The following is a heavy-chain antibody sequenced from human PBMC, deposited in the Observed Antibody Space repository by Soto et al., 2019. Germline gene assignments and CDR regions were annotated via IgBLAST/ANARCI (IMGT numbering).Heavy chain of an antibody. CDR1: GFTVSSNF. J-gene: IGHJ4*02. D-gene: IGHD6-13*01. V-gene: IGHV3-66*01. CDR3: ASIQWGSSSHIDS. Sequence: GGSLRLSCAASGFTVSSNFMSWVRQAPGKGLEWVLVIYSGGSTYYADSVKGRFTISRDNSKNTLYLQMNSLRAEDTAVYYCASIQWGSSSHIDSWGQGT. CDR2: IYSGGST.